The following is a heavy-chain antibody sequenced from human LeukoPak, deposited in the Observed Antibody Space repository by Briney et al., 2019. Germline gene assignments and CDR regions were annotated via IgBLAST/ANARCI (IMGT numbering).Heavy chain of an antibody. CDR2: ISYDGRNK. CDR1: GFTFSSYG. J-gene: IGHJ6*02. Sequence: PGRSLRLSCAASGFTFSSYGMHWVRQAPGKGLEWVVVISYDGRNKSYADSAKGRFTISRDNSKNTLYLQMTSMRAEDTAVYYCVKSFGYYDSSGLYYYGMDVWGQGTTVTVSS. D-gene: IGHD3-22*01. V-gene: IGHV3-30*18. CDR3: VKSFGYYDSSGLYYYGMDV.